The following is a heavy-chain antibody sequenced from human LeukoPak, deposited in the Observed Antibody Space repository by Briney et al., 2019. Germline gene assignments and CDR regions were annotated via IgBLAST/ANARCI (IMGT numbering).Heavy chain of an antibody. Sequence: GGSLRLSCAASGFTFSSYAMSWVRQAPGKGLEWVGRIKRKTDSGTTDYAAPVKGRFTISRDDSKNTLYLQMNSLKTEDTAVYYCTTDWYFWKTFDYWGQGTLVTVSS. J-gene: IGHJ4*02. D-gene: IGHD3-3*01. CDR3: TTDWYFWKTFDY. CDR1: GFTFSSYA. CDR2: IKRKTDSGTT. V-gene: IGHV3-15*01.